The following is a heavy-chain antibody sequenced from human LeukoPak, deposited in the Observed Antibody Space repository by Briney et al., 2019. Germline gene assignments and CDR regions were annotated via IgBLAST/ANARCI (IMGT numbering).Heavy chain of an antibody. CDR1: GFTFNSYA. CDR2: IYISGST. J-gene: IGHJ5*02. Sequence: GSLRLSCAASGFTFNSYAMSWVRQAPGKGLEWIGRIYISGSTNYNPSLKSRVSISVDTSKNQFSLKLSSVTPEDTAVYYCARYSGTQFGPWGQGTLVTVSS. CDR3: ARYSGTQFGP. V-gene: IGHV4-59*10. D-gene: IGHD1-26*01.